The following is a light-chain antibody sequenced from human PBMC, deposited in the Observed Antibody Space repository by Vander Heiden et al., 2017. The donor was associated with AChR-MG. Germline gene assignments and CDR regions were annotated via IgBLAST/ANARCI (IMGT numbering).Light chain of an antibody. CDR2: GAS. J-gene: IGKJ5*01. CDR1: QSAGIN. V-gene: IGKV3-15*01. Sequence: EIVMTQSPVTLSVSPGERATLPCSASQSAGINLAWYRQTPGQAPRLLIYGASTRASGIPARFSGSGSGTEFTLTISSLQSEDFAVYYCQQYNNWPPITFGQGTRLEIK. CDR3: QQYNNWPPIT.